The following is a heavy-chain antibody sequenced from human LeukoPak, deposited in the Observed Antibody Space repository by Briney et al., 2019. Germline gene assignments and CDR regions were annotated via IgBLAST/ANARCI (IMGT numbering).Heavy chain of an antibody. CDR2: INRDGIST. CDR1: GNTFTNYY. Sequence: ASVKVSCKSSGNTFTNYYVHWVRQAPGQGLEWLVLINRDGISTNYAHSAQGRVTMTRATSTGTVYMDLSSLISDDTALYYCVREFRGGYFDYWGQGTLVTVSS. D-gene: IGHD3-10*01. V-gene: IGHV1-46*01. CDR3: VREFRGGYFDY. J-gene: IGHJ4*02.